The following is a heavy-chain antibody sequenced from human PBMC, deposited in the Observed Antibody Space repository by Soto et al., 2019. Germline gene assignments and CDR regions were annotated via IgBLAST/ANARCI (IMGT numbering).Heavy chain of an antibody. CDR1: GYTFISYA. Sequence: GASVKVSCKASGYTFISYAMHWVRQAPGQRLEWMGGINPGYGKANYSQKFQGRVTITTDESTSTAYMELSSLRSEDTAVYYCARLDSSGYYSDYWGQGTLVTVSS. CDR3: ARLDSSGYYSDY. J-gene: IGHJ4*02. D-gene: IGHD3-22*01. V-gene: IGHV1-3*01. CDR2: INPGYGKA.